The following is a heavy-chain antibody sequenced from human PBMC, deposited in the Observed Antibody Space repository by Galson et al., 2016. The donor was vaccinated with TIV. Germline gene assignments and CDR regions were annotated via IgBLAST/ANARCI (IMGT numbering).Heavy chain of an antibody. Sequence: SVKVSCKVSGGSLTDLVIHWVRQAPGKGLEWVGGFDPEVQKTIYAQNFQGRVTLTADTSIDTAYMELGSLRFEDTAVYFCATVAWFPGLSLDNWGQGTLVTVSS. V-gene: IGHV1-24*01. CDR3: ATVAWFPGLSLDN. CDR2: FDPEVQKT. CDR1: GGSLTDLV. D-gene: IGHD3-22*01. J-gene: IGHJ4*02.